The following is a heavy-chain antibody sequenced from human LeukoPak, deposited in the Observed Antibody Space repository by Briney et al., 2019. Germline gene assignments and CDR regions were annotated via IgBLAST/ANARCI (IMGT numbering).Heavy chain of an antibody. CDR1: GFAFSSYY. CDR3: ARDRGDSSGYRDAFDI. Sequence: ASVTVSCKASGFAFSSYYMHWVRQAPGQGLEWMGIINPSGGSTNYAQKFQGRVTMTRDTSTTTLYMELSSLRSEDTAVYYCARDRGDSSGYRDAFDIWGQGTMVTVSS. D-gene: IGHD3-22*01. CDR2: INPSGGST. V-gene: IGHV1-46*01. J-gene: IGHJ3*02.